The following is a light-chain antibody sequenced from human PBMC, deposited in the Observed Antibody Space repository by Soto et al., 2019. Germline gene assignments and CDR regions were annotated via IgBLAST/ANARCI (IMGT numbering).Light chain of an antibody. CDR3: SSFTGSTTWV. CDR2: EVS. CDR1: SNDVGGYNY. J-gene: IGLJ3*02. Sequence: QSALTQPASLSGSPGQSITMFCTGTSNDVGGYNYVSWYQQHPGKAPKLIIYEVSNRPSGISSRFSGSKSANTASLTISGLQAEDEAEDYCSSFTGSTTWVFGGGTQLTVL. V-gene: IGLV2-14*01.